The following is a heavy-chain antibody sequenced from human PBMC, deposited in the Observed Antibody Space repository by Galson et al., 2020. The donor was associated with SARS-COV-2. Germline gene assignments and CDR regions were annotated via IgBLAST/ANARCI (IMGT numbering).Heavy chain of an antibody. D-gene: IGHD2-21*02. V-gene: IGHV3-64*01. CDR3: AGWEGGAYCGGDCETGFDI. J-gene: IGHJ3*02. Sequence: TGGSLRLSCAASGLTFSSYAMHWVRQAPGKGLEYVAAISSNGGSTYYANSVKGRFTISRDNSKNTLYLQMGSLRAEDMAVYYCAGWEGGAYCGGDCETGFDIWGQGTMVTVSS. CDR1: GLTFSSYA. CDR2: ISSNGGST.